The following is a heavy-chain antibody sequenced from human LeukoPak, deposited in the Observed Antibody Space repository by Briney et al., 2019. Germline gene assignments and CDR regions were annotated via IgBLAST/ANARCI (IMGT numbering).Heavy chain of an antibody. CDR3: AKDRGYYYDSSGYYYFDY. CDR2: ISGGGGST. Sequence: GGSLRLSCAASGFTFTNYAMSWVRQAPGKGLEWVSAISGGGGSTYHADSVKGRFTISRDNSKNTLYLQMNSLRAEDTAVYYCAKDRGYYYDSSGYYYFDYWGQGTLVTVSS. J-gene: IGHJ4*02. CDR1: GFTFTNYA. V-gene: IGHV3-23*01. D-gene: IGHD3-22*01.